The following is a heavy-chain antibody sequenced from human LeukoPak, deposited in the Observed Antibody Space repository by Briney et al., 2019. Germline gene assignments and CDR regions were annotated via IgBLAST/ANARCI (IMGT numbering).Heavy chain of an antibody. CDR3: ARVVGYDITYWFDP. CDR1: GYIFIDHY. J-gene: IGHJ5*02. CDR2: ISAYNGNT. D-gene: IGHD3-9*01. Sequence: VASVKVSCKASGYIFIDHYMHWVRQAPGQGLEWMGWISAYNGNTNYAQKLQGRVTMTTDTSTSTAYMELRSLRSDDTAVYYCARVVGYDITYWFDPWGQGTLVTVSS. V-gene: IGHV1-18*04.